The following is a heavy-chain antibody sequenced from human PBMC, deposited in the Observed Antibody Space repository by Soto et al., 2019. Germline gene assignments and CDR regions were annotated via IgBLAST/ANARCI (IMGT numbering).Heavy chain of an antibody. Sequence: QVQLQESGPGLVKPSQTLSLTCTVSGGSISSGGYYWSWIRQHPGKGLEWIGYIYYSGSIYYNPSLKSRVTISVDTSKNQFSLKLSSVTAADTAVYYCARAAPPDYGDYYYYYGMDVWGQGTTVTVSS. CDR3: ARAAPPDYGDYYYYYGMDV. V-gene: IGHV4-31*03. D-gene: IGHD4-17*01. CDR2: IYYSGSI. J-gene: IGHJ6*02. CDR1: GGSISSGGYY.